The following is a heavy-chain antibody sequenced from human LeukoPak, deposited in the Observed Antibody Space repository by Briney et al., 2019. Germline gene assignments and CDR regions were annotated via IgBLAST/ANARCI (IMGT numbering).Heavy chain of an antibody. V-gene: IGHV3-48*01. Sequence: PGGPLRLSCAASGFTFSNYNMNWVRQAPGKGLECISFISSSSSTIYYADSVKGRFTISRDNAKNSLFLQMSSLRAEDTAVYYCARENYADLFDYWGQGTLVTVSS. CDR1: GFTFSNYN. CDR3: ARENYADLFDY. D-gene: IGHD4-17*01. J-gene: IGHJ4*02. CDR2: ISSSSSTI.